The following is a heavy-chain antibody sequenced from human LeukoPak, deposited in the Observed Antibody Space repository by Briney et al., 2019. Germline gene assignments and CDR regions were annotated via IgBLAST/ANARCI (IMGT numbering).Heavy chain of an antibody. Sequence: GGSLRLSCAASGFTFSSCAMSWVRQAPGEGLEWVSAISGSGGSTYYADSVKGRFTISRDNSKNTLYLQMNSLRAEDTAVYYCAKDWDYYDSSGVESFGYWGQGTLVTVSS. V-gene: IGHV3-23*01. J-gene: IGHJ4*02. CDR1: GFTFSSCA. CDR2: ISGSGGST. D-gene: IGHD3-22*01. CDR3: AKDWDYYDSSGVESFGY.